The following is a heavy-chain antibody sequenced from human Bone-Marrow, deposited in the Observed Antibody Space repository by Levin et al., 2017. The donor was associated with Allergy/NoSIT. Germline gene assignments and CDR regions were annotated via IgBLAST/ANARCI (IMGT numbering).Heavy chain of an antibody. Sequence: ASVKVSCKASGYTFTGYYMHWVRQAPGQGLEWMGWINPNSGGTNYAQKFQGRVTMTRDTSISTAYMELSRLRSDDTAVYYCARERIVVVPAAIRQHYYYYGMDVWGQGTTVTVSS. D-gene: IGHD2-2*02. V-gene: IGHV1-2*02. J-gene: IGHJ6*02. CDR2: INPNSGGT. CDR3: ARERIVVVPAAIRQHYYYYGMDV. CDR1: GYTFTGYY.